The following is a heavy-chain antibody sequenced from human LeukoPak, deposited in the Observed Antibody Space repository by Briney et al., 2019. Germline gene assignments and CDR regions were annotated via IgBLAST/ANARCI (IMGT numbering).Heavy chain of an antibody. V-gene: IGHV3-48*03. CDR3: PMVRGPGGAY. D-gene: IGHD3-10*01. Sequence: PGGSLRLSCAASGFTFSSYEMNWVRQAPGKGLEWVSYISSSGSTIYYADSVKGRFTISRDNAKNSLYLQMNSLRAEDTAVYYCPMVRGPGGAYWGQGTLVTVSS. J-gene: IGHJ4*02. CDR1: GFTFSSYE. CDR2: ISSSGSTI.